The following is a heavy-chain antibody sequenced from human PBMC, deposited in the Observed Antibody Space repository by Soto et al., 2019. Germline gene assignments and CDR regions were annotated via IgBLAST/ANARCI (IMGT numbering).Heavy chain of an antibody. CDR3: ARSHMAMVLRSSPRGPGEYGMDV. J-gene: IGHJ6*02. CDR1: GGTFSSYA. CDR2: IIPIFGTA. V-gene: IGHV1-69*01. D-gene: IGHD5-18*01. Sequence: VQLVQSGAEVKKPGSSVKVSCKASGGTFSSYAISWVRQAPGQGLEWMGGIIPIFGTANYAEKFQGRVTITPDESTSTAYMELSSLSSGDTAVYYGARSHMAMVLRSSPRGPGEYGMDVWGQGTTVTVSS.